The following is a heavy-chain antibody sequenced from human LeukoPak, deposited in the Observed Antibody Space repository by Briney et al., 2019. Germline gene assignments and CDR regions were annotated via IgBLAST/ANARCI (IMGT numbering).Heavy chain of an antibody. CDR1: GFTFSIYW. D-gene: IGHD3-3*01. J-gene: IGHJ3*02. CDR2: INSYGSST. CDR3: ARDEDWSGYYGAFDI. Sequence: PGGSLRLSCAAPGFTFSIYWMHSGRQAPGKGLVWVSRINSYGSSTSYADSVKGRFTISRDNAKNTLYLQMNSLRAEDTAVYYCARDEDWSGYYGAFDIWGQGTMVTVSS. V-gene: IGHV3-74*01.